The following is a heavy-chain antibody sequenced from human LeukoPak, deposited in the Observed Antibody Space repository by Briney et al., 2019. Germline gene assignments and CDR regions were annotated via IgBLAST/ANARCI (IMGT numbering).Heavy chain of an antibody. D-gene: IGHD3-10*01. CDR2: IYYSGST. CDR1: GGSISSSSYY. CDR3: ARQMPYYYGSGSYCFDY. Sequence: SETLSLTCTVSGGSISSSSYYWGWIRQPPGKGLEWIGCIYYSGSTYYNPSLKSRVTISVDTSKNQFSLKLSSVTAADTAVHYCARQMPYYYGSGSYCFDYWGQGTLVTVSS. J-gene: IGHJ4*02. V-gene: IGHV4-39*01.